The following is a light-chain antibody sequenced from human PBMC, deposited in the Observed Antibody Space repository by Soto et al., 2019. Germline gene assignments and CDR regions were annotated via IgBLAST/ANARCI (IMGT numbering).Light chain of an antibody. CDR1: QSISSW. CDR3: QQFDSYPFT. CDR2: DAS. Sequence: DIQMTQSPSTLSASVGDRVTITCRASQSISSWLAWYQEKPGKAPHLLIFDASVLGRGVPSRFSGRGSGTEFSLTISSLQPDDSATYYCQQFDSYPFTFGQGTELKIK. J-gene: IGKJ2*01. V-gene: IGKV1-5*01.